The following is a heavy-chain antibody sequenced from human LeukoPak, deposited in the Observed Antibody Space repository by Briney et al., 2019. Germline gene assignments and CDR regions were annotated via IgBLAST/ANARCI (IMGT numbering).Heavy chain of an antibody. CDR3: SRACGWSEAEFFQH. CDR1: GFTFRSYW. J-gene: IGHJ1*01. Sequence: GGSLRLSCAASGFTFRSYWMTWVRQAPGKGLEWVANIKQDGTEKYYLDSVKGRFTISRDNAKNSLYLQMNSLRAEDTAVYYCSRACGWSEAEFFQHWGQGTLVTVSS. CDR2: IKQDGTEK. D-gene: IGHD6-19*01. V-gene: IGHV3-7*01.